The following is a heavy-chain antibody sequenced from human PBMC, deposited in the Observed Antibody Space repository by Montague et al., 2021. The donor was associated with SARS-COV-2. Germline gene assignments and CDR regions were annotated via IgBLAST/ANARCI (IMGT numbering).Heavy chain of an antibody. Sequence: SETRSLTCTVSIRSSTYYWAWIRQPPGKGLEWIGSIYPGGKMFYNSSLKSRVTMSIDTSENQFSLNLNSVTAADTAVYCCARHSGGSEVSGLDYWGQGTLVTVSS. CDR3: ARHSGGSEVSGLDY. CDR1: IRSSTYY. J-gene: IGHJ4*02. V-gene: IGHV4-39*01. CDR2: IYPGGKM. D-gene: IGHD3-10*01.